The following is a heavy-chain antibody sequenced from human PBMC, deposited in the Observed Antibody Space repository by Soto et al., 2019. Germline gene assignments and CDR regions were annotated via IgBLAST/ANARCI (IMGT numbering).Heavy chain of an antibody. CDR2: ISGSGGST. CDR1: GFTFSSYA. V-gene: IGHV3-23*01. D-gene: IGHD1-26*01. J-gene: IGHJ3*02. Sequence: EVQLLESGGGLVQPGGSLRLSCAASGFTFSSYAMSWVRQAPGKGLEWVSAISGSGGSTYYADSVKGRFTISRDNSKNPLYLQMKSLRAEDTALYYCEKDLGDLVGDAFDILGQGTMVTVSS. CDR3: EKDLGDLVGDAFDI.